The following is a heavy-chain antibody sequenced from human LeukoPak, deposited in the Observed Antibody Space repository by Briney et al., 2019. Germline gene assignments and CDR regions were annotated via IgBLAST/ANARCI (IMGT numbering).Heavy chain of an antibody. J-gene: IGHJ3*02. Sequence: PGGSLRLSFSASGISIISYDMSWVRRAPGKGLEWVSTIIGSGGSTYYAESVKGPFTISRDNSNNTLYLQMNSLRAEDMAVYYCGRGDDIRAFDIWGQGTMVTVSS. CDR3: GRGDDIRAFDI. V-gene: IGHV3-23*01. CDR1: GISIISYD. CDR2: IIGSGGST. D-gene: IGHD2-8*01.